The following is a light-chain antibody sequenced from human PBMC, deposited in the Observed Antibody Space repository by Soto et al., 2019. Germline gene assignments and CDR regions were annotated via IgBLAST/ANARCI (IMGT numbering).Light chain of an antibody. V-gene: IGKV3-20*01. J-gene: IGKJ2*01. CDR2: GAS. CDR1: QSVSSSY. Sequence: EIVLTQSPGTLSLSPGERATLSCRASQSVSSSYLAWYQQKPGQAPRLLIYGASSRATGIPDRFSGSGSGTDFTLTIRRLEPEDFATYYCQQYSSYSPYTFGQGTKLEIK. CDR3: QQYSSYSPYT.